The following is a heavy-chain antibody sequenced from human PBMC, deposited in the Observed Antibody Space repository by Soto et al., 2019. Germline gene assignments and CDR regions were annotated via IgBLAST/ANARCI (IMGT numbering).Heavy chain of an antibody. Sequence: QLVESGGGLIQPGGSLRLSCAASGFTVSSYYMSWVRQAPGKGLEWVSVVYSTGSTYYADSVKGRFTIARDISKNMIYLQMYSLRAEDTAVYYCAREGMVFGYWGQGTLVTVSA. V-gene: IGHV3-53*01. D-gene: IGHD2-8*01. CDR2: VYSTGST. CDR3: AREGMVFGY. CDR1: GFTVSSYY. J-gene: IGHJ4*02.